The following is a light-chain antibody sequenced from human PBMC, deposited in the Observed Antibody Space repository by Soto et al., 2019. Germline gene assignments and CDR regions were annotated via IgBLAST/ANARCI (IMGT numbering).Light chain of an antibody. V-gene: IGLV2-14*01. CDR1: SSDVGGYDS. Sequence: QSALTQPASVSGSPGQSITISCTGTSSDVGGYDSVCWYQQHPGKAPQVMIYGVTNRPSGVSDRFSGSKSGNTASLTISGLQAEDEADYYCCSFTSSITYVFGTGTKLTVL. CDR2: GVT. CDR3: CSFTSSITYV. J-gene: IGLJ1*01.